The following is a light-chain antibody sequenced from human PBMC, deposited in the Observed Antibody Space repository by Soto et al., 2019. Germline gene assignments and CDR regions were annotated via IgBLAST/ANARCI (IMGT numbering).Light chain of an antibody. CDR3: AAWDDSLNGPV. V-gene: IGLV1-44*01. Sequence: QSVLTQPPSASGTPGQRVTISCSGGSSNIGSNTVNWYQHLPGTAPKLLIYDNNRRPSGVPDRFSGSKSGASASLSISGLQSEDEADFHCAAWDDSLNGPVFGGGTQLTVL. J-gene: IGLJ2*01. CDR2: DNN. CDR1: SSNIGSNT.